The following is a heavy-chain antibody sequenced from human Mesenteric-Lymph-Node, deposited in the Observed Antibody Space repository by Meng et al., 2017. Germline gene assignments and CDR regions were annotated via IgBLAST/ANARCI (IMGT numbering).Heavy chain of an antibody. D-gene: IGHD6-13*01. Sequence: ASVKVSCKASGYTFTGYYMHWVRQAPGQGLEWMGWINPNSGGTNYAQKFQGRVTMTRDTSISTAYMELSSLRSEDTAVYYCAREGYSSSRGWRDYFDYWGQGTLVTVSS. CDR1: GYTFTGYY. CDR3: AREGYSSSRGWRDYFDY. J-gene: IGHJ4*02. V-gene: IGHV1-2*02. CDR2: INPNSGGT.